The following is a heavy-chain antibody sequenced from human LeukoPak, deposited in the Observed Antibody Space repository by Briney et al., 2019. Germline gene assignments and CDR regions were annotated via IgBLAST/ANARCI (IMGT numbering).Heavy chain of an antibody. CDR2: IYTSGST. J-gene: IGHJ6*03. Sequence: LETLSLTCTVSGGSISSYYWSWIRQPAGKGLEWIGRIYTSGSTNYNPSLKSRVTMSVDTSKNHFSLKLSSATAADTAVYFCARGRVSSSTWYSTYYYYFYMDVWGKGTTVTVSS. CDR1: GGSISSYY. CDR3: ARGRVSSSTWYSTYYYYFYMDV. D-gene: IGHD6-13*01. V-gene: IGHV4-4*07.